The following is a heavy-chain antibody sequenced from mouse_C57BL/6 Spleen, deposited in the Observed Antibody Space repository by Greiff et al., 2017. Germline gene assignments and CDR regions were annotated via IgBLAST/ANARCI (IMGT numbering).Heavy chain of an antibody. CDR1: GYTFTSYW. CDR2: IDPSDSYT. CDR3: ARSSDWAMDY. V-gene: IGHV1-69*01. Sequence: QVQLKQPGAELVMPGASVKLSCKASGYTFTSYWMHWVKQRPGQGLEWIGEIDPSDSYTTYNQKFKGKSTLTVDKSSSTAYMQLSSLTSEDSAVYYCARSSDWAMDYWGQGTSVTVSS. J-gene: IGHJ4*01. D-gene: IGHD4-1*01.